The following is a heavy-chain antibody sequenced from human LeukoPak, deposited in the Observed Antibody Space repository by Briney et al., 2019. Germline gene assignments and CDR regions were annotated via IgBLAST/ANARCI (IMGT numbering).Heavy chain of an antibody. J-gene: IGHJ4*02. D-gene: IGHD1-26*01. CDR1: GYTFTSYD. CDR3: ARGRGIVGATSGSI. V-gene: IGHV1-8*01. CDR2: MNPNSGNT. Sequence: ASVKVSCKASGYTFTSYDINWVRHATGQGLEWMGWMNPNSGNTGYAQKFQGRVTMTRNTSISTAYMELSSLRSEDTAVYYCARGRGIVGATSGSIWGQGTLVTVSS.